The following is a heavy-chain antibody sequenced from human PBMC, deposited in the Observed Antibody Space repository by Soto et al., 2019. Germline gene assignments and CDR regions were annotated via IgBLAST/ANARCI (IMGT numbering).Heavy chain of an antibody. J-gene: IGHJ3*02. CDR3: ARGGPAQDIVATIEEDAFDI. Sequence: SETLSLTCTVSGGSISSYYWSWIRQPAGKGLEWIGRIYTSGSTNYNPSLKSRVTMSVDTSKNQFSLKLSSVTAADTAVYYCARGGPAQDIVATIEEDAFDIWGQGTMVTVSS. CDR1: GGSISSYY. V-gene: IGHV4-4*07. CDR2: IYTSGST. D-gene: IGHD5-12*01.